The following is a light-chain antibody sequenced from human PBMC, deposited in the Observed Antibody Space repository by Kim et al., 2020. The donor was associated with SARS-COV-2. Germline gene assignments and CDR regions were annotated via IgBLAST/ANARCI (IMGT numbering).Light chain of an antibody. CDR2: WAS. CDR1: QSVMYSSNNKNY. V-gene: IGKV4-1*01. J-gene: IGKJ1*01. Sequence: DIVMTQSPDSLAVSLGERATINCKSSQSVMYSSNNKNYIAWYQHKPGQPPKLLIYWASARESGVPDRFSGSGSGTDFTLTISSLQAEDVAVYYCQQYYSTPTFGQGTKVDIK. CDR3: QQYYSTPT.